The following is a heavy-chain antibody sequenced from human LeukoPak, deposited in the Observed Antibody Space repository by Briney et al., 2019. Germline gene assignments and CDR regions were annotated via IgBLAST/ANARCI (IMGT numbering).Heavy chain of an antibody. CDR1: GFTFTSSA. J-gene: IGHJ5*02. Sequence: AASVKVSCKASGFTFTSSAMQWVRQARGQRLEWIGWIVVGSGNTNYAQKFQERVTITRDMSTSTAYMELSSLRSEDTAVYYCAAAPLSLRVYAWFDPWGQGTLVTVSS. CDR2: IVVGSGNT. D-gene: IGHD3-16*01. V-gene: IGHV1-58*02. CDR3: AAAPLSLRVYAWFDP.